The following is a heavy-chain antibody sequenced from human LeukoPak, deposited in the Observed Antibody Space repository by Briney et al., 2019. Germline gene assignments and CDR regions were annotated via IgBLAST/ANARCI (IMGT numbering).Heavy chain of an antibody. CDR1: GFTFSSYA. V-gene: IGHV3-30*10. J-gene: IGHJ3*02. CDR3: ARNHFNQNVFDI. D-gene: IGHD1-14*01. CDR2: VSYGVNPY. Sequence: GGSLRLSCAASGFTFSSYAIHWVRQAPGKGLEWVAIVSYGVNPYAYTDSVQGRFTISRDDSQSTVHLQMNSLRPEDTAVYFCARNHFNQNVFDIWGQGTMVTVSS.